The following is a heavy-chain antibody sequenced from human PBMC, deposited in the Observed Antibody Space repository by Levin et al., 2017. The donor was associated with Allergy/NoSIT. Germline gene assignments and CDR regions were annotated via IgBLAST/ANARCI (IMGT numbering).Heavy chain of an antibody. CDR3: TTFEYLGQWLVRNNDAFDI. J-gene: IGHJ3*02. D-gene: IGHD6-19*01. CDR1: GFTFSNAW. Sequence: GGSLRLSCAASGFTFSNAWMSWVRQAPGKGLEWVGRIKSKTDGGTTDYAAPVKGRFTISRDDSKNTLYLQMNSLKTEDTAVYYCTTFEYLGQWLVRNNDAFDIWGQGTMVTVSS. V-gene: IGHV3-15*01. CDR2: IKSKTDGGTT.